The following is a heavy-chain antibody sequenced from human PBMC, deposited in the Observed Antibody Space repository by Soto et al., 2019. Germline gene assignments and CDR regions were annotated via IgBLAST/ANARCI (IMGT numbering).Heavy chain of an antibody. Sequence: SETLSLTCTVSGGSISSYYWSWIRQPPGKGLEWIGYIYYSGSTNYNPSLKSRVTISVDTSKNQFSLKLSSVTAADTAVYYCARGIAAAGTELDYWGQGTLVTVSS. CDR1: GGSISSYY. CDR2: IYYSGST. J-gene: IGHJ4*02. D-gene: IGHD6-13*01. CDR3: ARGIAAAGTELDY. V-gene: IGHV4-59*01.